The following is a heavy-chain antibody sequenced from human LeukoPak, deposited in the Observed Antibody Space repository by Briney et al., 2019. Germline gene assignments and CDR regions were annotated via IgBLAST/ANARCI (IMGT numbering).Heavy chain of an antibody. J-gene: IGHJ5*02. CDR3: AKDFRSWYLGAFWFDP. CDR2: ISGSGGST. D-gene: IGHD6-13*01. V-gene: IGHV3-23*01. CDR1: GFTFSDYY. Sequence: GGSLRLSCAASGFTFSDYYMSWIRQAPGKGLEWVSAISGSGGSTYYADSVKGRFTISRDNSKNTLYLQMNSLRAEDTAVYHCAKDFRSWYLGAFWFDPWGQGTLVTVSS.